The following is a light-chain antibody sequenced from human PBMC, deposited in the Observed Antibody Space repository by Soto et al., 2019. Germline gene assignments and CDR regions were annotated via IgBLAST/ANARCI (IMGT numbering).Light chain of an antibody. V-gene: IGLV2-8*01. CDR1: SSDVGGYNY. CDR3: SSFVGSNNYV. CDR2: EVT. J-gene: IGLJ1*01. Sequence: QSALTQPPSASGSPGQSVTISCTGTSSDVGGYNYVSWYQQHPGKAPKLMIYEVTKRPSGVPDRFSGSKSGNTASLTVSGLQAEDEADYYCSSFVGSNNYVFGTGTQLTVL.